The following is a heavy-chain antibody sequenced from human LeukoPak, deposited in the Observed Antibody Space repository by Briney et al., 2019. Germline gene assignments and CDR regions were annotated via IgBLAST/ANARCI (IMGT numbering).Heavy chain of an antibody. V-gene: IGHV3-74*01. CDR2: INSDGRSI. Sequence: PGGSLRLSCAASGFTFSSSWMHWVRQALGKGLVWVSRINSDGRSISYADSVKGRFTISRDNAKNTLYLQMNSLRAEDTAVYYCARKPVAATPDYFDYWGQGTLVTVSS. J-gene: IGHJ4*02. D-gene: IGHD2-15*01. CDR1: GFTFSSSW. CDR3: ARKPVAATPDYFDY.